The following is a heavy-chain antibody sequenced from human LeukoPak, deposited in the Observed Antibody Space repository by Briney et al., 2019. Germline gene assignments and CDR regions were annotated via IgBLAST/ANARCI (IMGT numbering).Heavy chain of an antibody. J-gene: IGHJ4*02. V-gene: IGHV4-39*01. CDR3: VRHISTNTGYFDS. CDR1: GGSINSHSYY. Sequence: KASETLSLTCTVSGGSINSHSYYWGWIRQPPGKGPEWIGSVYYDGTSYSNPSLTSRAAVFVDTSRDEFSLDLSFVTAADTAVYYCVRHISTNTGYFDSCGQGTLVSVSS. D-gene: IGHD5-24*01. CDR2: VYYDGTS.